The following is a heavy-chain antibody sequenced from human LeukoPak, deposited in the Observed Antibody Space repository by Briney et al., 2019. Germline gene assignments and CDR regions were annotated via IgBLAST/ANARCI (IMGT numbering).Heavy chain of an antibody. CDR1: GYTFTSYA. CDR3: AREERSGYYSSRRNWFDP. J-gene: IGHJ5*02. V-gene: IGHV1-3*01. Sequence: ASVKVSCKASGYTFTSYAMHWVRQAPGQRLEWMGWINAGNGNTKYSQKFQGRVTITRDTSASTAYMELSSLRSEDTAVYYCAREERSGYYSSRRNWFDPWGQGTPVTVSS. CDR2: INAGNGNT. D-gene: IGHD3-22*01.